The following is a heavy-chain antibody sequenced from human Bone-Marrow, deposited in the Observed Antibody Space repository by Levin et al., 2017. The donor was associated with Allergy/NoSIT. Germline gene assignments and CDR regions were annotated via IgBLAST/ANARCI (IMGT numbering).Heavy chain of an antibody. J-gene: IGHJ3*01. V-gene: IGHV3-23*01. D-gene: IGHD2-2*01. CDR3: VKFYSVGHCSGTACFGNGFDV. Sequence: GGSLRLSCAASGFIFSNYGMSWVRQAPGEGLEWVSVITDSGETTFYADFVEGRFTVSRENSKNTVYLHMNSLRAEDTAVYYCVKFYSVGHCSGTACFGNGFDVWGQGTLVTVSS. CDR2: ITDSGETT. CDR1: GFIFSNYG.